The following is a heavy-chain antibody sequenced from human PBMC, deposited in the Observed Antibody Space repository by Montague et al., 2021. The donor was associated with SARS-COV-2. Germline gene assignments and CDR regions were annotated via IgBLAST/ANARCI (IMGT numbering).Heavy chain of an antibody. J-gene: IGHJ6*02. CDR2: NSNSGGRT. Sequence: SLRLSCAASGFTFSSYALTWVRQAPGKGLEWVSANSNSGGRTYYSDSXXVLFPISRDNSKNTLYLQMNSLRGEDTAIYYCAKSGVVINPYYYYGMDVWGQGTTVTVSS. D-gene: IGHD3-22*01. V-gene: IGHV3-23*01. CDR3: AKSGVVINPYYYYGMDV. CDR1: GFTFSSYA.